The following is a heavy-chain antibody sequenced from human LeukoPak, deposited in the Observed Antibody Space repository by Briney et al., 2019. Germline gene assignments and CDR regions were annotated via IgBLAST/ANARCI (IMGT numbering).Heavy chain of an antibody. J-gene: IGHJ3*02. CDR2: INPNSGGT. D-gene: IGHD3-22*01. CDR3: ARDRRDSKGAFDI. Sequence: GASVKVSCKASGYTFTGYYMHWVRQAPGQGLEWMGWINPNSGGTNYAQKFQGRVTMTRDTSISTAYMELSRLRSDDTAVYYCARDRRDSKGAFDIWGQGTVVTVSS. V-gene: IGHV1-2*02. CDR1: GYTFTGYY.